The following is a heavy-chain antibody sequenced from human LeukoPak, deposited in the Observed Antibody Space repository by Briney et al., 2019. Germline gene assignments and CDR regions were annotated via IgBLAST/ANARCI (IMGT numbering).Heavy chain of an antibody. CDR2: TTPNSGNT. CDR3: ASNFLRSYGTEDDY. D-gene: IGHD3-10*02. V-gene: IGHV1-8*01. J-gene: IGHJ4*02. Sequence: GASVKVSCKASGYTFTSCDINWVRQATGQWLELMGWTTPNSGNTGYAQKFQGRVTMTRNTSISTAYMELSSLRSEDTAVYYCASNFLRSYGTEDDYWGQGTLVTVSS. CDR1: GYTFTSCD.